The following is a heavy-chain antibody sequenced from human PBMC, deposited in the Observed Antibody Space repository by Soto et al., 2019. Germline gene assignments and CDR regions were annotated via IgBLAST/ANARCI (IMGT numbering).Heavy chain of an antibody. CDR2: IIPIFGTA. J-gene: IGHJ4*02. CDR1: GGTFSSYA. CDR3: ALTRRSTLLDVPGPGFEH. Sequence: ASVKVSCKASGGTFSSYAISWVRQAPGQGLEWMGGIIPIFGTANYAQKFQGRVTITADESTSTAYMEMSSLRPEDTALYYCALTRRSTLLDVPGPGFEHWGRGTLVTVSS. D-gene: IGHD6-19*01. V-gene: IGHV1-69*13.